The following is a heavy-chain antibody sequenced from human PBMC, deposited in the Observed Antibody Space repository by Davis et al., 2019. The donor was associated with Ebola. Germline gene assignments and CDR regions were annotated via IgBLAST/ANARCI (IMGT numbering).Heavy chain of an antibody. Sequence: SETLSLTCTVSGGSISSSSYYWGWIRQPPGKGLEWIGYIYYSGSTNYNPSLKSRVTISVDTSKNQFSLKLSSVTAADTAVYYCATGAYYGSGYYFDYWGQGTLVTVSS. CDR2: IYYSGST. J-gene: IGHJ4*02. CDR3: ATGAYYGSGYYFDY. V-gene: IGHV4-61*05. CDR1: GGSISSSSYY. D-gene: IGHD3-10*01.